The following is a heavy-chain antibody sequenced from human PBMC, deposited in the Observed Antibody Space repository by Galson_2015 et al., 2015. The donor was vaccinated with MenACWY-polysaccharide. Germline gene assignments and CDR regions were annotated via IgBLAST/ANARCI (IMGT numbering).Heavy chain of an antibody. D-gene: IGHD3-10*01. CDR1: GLIFSDYA. V-gene: IGHV3-30*18. J-gene: IGHJ6*02. CDR3: AKDRPLRGLSVFYYGMDV. CDR2: ISYDGSNK. Sequence: LRLSCAVSGLIFSDYAIHWVRQAPGKGLEWLAVISYDGSNKYYLESVKGRFTISRDNSKDMVYLHMNSLRGEDTAVYFCAKDRPLRGLSVFYYGMDVWGRGTTVIVSS.